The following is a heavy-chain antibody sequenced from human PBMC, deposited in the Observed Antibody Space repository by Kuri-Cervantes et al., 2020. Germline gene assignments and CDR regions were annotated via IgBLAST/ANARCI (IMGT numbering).Heavy chain of an antibody. CDR2: INHSGST. CDR3: ARARGGDKTKRYFDP. Sequence: GSLRLSCAVYGGSFSGYYWSWIRQPPGKGLEWIGEINHSGSTNYNPSLKSRVTISVDTSKNQFSLKLSSVTAADTAVYYCARARGGDKTKRYFDPWGRGTLVTVSS. CDR1: GGSFSGYY. V-gene: IGHV4-34*01. J-gene: IGHJ2*01. D-gene: IGHD2-21*02.